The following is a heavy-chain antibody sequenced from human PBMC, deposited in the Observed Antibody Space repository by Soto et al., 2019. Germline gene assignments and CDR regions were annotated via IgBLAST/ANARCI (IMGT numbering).Heavy chain of an antibody. CDR1: GYRFTSYG. D-gene: IGHD1-26*01. CDR3: ARYSGTHCGWFDP. J-gene: IGHJ5*02. V-gene: IGHV1-18*01. CDR2: ISAYNGDT. Sequence: QIQLMQSGAEVKKPGASVKVSCKASGYRFTSYGICWVRQAPGQGLEWMGWISAYNGDTNYAQKFQGRVTMATDTSTSTAYMELRSLRSDDTAVYYCARYSGTHCGWFDPWGQGTPVTVSS.